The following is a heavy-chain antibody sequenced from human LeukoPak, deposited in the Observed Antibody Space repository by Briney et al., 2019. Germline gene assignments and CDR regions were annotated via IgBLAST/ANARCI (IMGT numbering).Heavy chain of an antibody. CDR3: AREWGNYDILTGYPLDY. D-gene: IGHD3-9*01. CDR2: IIPIFGTA. V-gene: IGHV1-69*13. Sequence: SVKVSCKASGGTFSSYAISWVRQAPGQGLEWMGGIIPIFGTANYAQKFQGRVTITADESTSTAYMELSSLRSEDTAVYYCAREWGNYDILTGYPLDYWGQGTLVTVSS. J-gene: IGHJ4*02. CDR1: GGTFSSYA.